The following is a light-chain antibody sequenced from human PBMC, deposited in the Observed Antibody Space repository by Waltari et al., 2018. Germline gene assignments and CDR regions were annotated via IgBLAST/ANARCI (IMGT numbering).Light chain of an antibody. CDR3: TSYRRGSTLSV. Sequence: QSALTQPVSVSGSPGPSITIPCTRTRGDIGGYNFSPWYQQHPGRAPKLLIYEVSNRPSGVSYRFSASKSGNTASLTISGLQAEDEADYYCTSYRRGSTLSVFGTGTEVTVL. V-gene: IGLV2-14*01. J-gene: IGLJ1*01. CDR2: EVS. CDR1: RGDIGGYNF.